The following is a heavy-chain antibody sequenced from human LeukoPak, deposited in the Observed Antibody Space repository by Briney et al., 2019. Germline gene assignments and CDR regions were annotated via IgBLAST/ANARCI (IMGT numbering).Heavy chain of an antibody. CDR3: ARDLEVRGVIINDY. CDR1: GGTFSSYA. V-gene: IGHV1-69*04. CDR2: IIPILGIA. J-gene: IGHJ4*02. D-gene: IGHD3-10*01. Sequence: SVKVSCKASGGTFSSYAISWVRQAPGQGLEWMGRIIPILGIANYAQKFQGGVTITADKSTSTAYMELSSLRSEDTAVYYCARDLEVRGVIINDYWGQGTLVTVSS.